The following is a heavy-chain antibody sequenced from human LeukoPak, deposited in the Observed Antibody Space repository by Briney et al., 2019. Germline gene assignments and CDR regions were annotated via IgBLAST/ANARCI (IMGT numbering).Heavy chain of an antibody. CDR3: ARGNYYDSSAYYSY. D-gene: IGHD3-22*01. CDR1: GFTFSSYA. V-gene: IGHV3-7*03. CDR2: IKEDGSEK. J-gene: IGHJ4*02. Sequence: GGSLRLSCAASGFTFSSYAMSWVRQAPGKGLEWVANIKEDGSEKSYVDSVKGRFTISRDNAKNSLYLQMNSLRAEDTAVYYCARGNYYDSSAYYSYWGQGTLVTVSS.